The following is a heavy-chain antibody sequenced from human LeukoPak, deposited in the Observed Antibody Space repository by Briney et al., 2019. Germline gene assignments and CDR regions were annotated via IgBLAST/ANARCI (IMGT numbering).Heavy chain of an antibody. V-gene: IGHV4-38-2*01. CDR1: GYSISRGYY. CDR3: ARAGWIITSGIDY. D-gene: IGHD3-10*01. CDR2: IYHTGST. J-gene: IGHJ4*02. Sequence: PSETLSLTCGVSGYSISRGYYWAWIRQPPGKGLEWIGTIYHTGSTYYNPPLESRVTISVATSKNEFSLNLNSVTAADTAVYYCARAGWIITSGIDYWGQGALVTVSS.